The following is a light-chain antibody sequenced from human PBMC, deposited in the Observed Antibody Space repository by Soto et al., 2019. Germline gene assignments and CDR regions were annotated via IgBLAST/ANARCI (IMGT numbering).Light chain of an antibody. CDR2: SNN. J-gene: IGLJ2*01. CDR3: ESWDESLNSPRML. CDR1: YSNIGSNT. V-gene: IGLV1-44*01. Sequence: QSVLTQPPSVSATPGQRVTISCSGTYSNIGSNTVAWYQRLPGTAPKLLIYSNNERPSGVPDRFSGSKSGSSASLAISGLQSEDEADYYCESWDESLNSPRMLFGGGTKVTVL.